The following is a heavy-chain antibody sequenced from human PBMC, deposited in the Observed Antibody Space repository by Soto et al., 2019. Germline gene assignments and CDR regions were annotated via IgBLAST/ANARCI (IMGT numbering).Heavy chain of an antibody. D-gene: IGHD6-19*01. J-gene: IGHJ3*02. V-gene: IGHV3-23*01. CDR1: GFTFSSSA. CDR2: ISGGGTVT. CDR3: TRNTSGRQGSAFDI. Sequence: GSLGLSCAASGFTFSSSAMTGVRPASGKGLEWVSAISGGGTVTYYTDSVKGRFTISRDNSKNTLYLQMNSLRAEDTAVYYCTRNTSGRQGSAFDIWGQGTMVIVSS.